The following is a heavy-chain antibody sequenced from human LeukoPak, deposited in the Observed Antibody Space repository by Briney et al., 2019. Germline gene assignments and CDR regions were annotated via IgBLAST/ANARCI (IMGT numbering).Heavy chain of an antibody. J-gene: IGHJ6*03. Sequence: GASVKVSCKASGYTFTSYDINWVRQAPGQGLEWMEWMNPNSGNTGYAQKFQGRVTMTRDTSISTAYMELSSLRSEDTAVYYCARGRRHIAARSSYYYYMDVWGKGTTVTVSS. CDR1: GYTFTSYD. CDR2: MNPNSGNT. V-gene: IGHV1-8*01. D-gene: IGHD6-6*01. CDR3: ARGRRHIAARSSYYYYMDV.